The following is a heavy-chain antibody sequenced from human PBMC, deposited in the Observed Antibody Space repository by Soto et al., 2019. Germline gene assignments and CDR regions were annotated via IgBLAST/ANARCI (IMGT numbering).Heavy chain of an antibody. CDR1: GFTFSSYA. CDR2: ISGSGGST. CDR3: AKGLDDFWSGYPSAPFFDY. Sequence: GGSLRLSCAASGFTFSSYAMSWVRQAPGKGLEWVSAISGSGGSTYYADSVKGRFTISRDNSKNTLYLQMNSLRAEDTAVYYCAKGLDDFWSGYPSAPFFDYWGQGTLVTVSS. D-gene: IGHD3-3*01. V-gene: IGHV3-23*01. J-gene: IGHJ4*02.